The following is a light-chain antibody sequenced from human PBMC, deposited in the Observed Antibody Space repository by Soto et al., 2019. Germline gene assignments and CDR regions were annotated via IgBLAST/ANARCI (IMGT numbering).Light chain of an antibody. CDR2: KAS. J-gene: IGKJ1*01. CDR3: QRYNSYWT. V-gene: IGKV1-5*03. Sequence: DIQMTQSPSTLSASVGDRVTITCRASQSISSWLAGYQQKPGKAPKLLIYKASSLESGCPSRFNGSGSGTEFNLTIINLQPDDFATNDCQRYNSYWTFGQGPKVEIK. CDR1: QSISSW.